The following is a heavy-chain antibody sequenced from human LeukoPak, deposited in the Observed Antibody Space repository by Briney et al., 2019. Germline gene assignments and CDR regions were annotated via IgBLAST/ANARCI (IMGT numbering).Heavy chain of an antibody. V-gene: IGHV3-21*01. CDR1: GFTFSSYS. J-gene: IGHJ4*02. CDR2: ISSSSSYI. CDR3: ARVYLERLTAGYFDH. D-gene: IGHD2-8*01. Sequence: GGSLRLSFAASGFTFSSYSMNWVRQAPGKGLEWVSSISSSSSYIYYADSVKGRFTISRDNAKNSLYLQMNSLRDDDSAAYFCARVYLERLTAGYFDHWGQGTQVTVSP.